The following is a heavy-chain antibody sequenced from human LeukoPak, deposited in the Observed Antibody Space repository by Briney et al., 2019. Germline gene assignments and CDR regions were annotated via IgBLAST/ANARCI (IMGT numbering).Heavy chain of an antibody. J-gene: IGHJ4*02. D-gene: IGHD2-21*02. Sequence: GGSLRLSCAASGFTFSSYEMNWVRQAPGKGLEWVSYISSSGSTIYYADSVKGRYTISRDNAKNSLYLQMTSLRAEDTAVYYCARETAYCGGDCYSAFDYWGQGTLVTVSS. CDR2: ISSSGSTI. V-gene: IGHV3-48*03. CDR3: ARETAYCGGDCYSAFDY. CDR1: GFTFSSYE.